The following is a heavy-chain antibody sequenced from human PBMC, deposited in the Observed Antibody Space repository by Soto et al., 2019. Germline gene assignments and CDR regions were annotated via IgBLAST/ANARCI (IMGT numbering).Heavy chain of an antibody. Sequence: QVQLQESGPGLVKPSGTLSLTCAVSGGSISSSNWWSWVRQPPGKGLEWIGEIYHSGSTNYNPSLXXRXTXXVDKPTNQFSLKLSSVTAADTAVYYCAGVTGAFDYWGQGTLVTVSS. CDR3: AGVTGAFDY. CDR1: GGSISSSNW. V-gene: IGHV4-4*02. D-gene: IGHD7-27*01. CDR2: IYHSGST. J-gene: IGHJ4*02.